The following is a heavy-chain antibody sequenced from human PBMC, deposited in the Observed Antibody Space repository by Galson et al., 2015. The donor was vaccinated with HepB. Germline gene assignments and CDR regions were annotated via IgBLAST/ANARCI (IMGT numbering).Heavy chain of an antibody. CDR3: VKDDEKSLTPTD. CDR2: ISSNGGST. J-gene: IGHJ4*02. V-gene: IGHV3-64D*06. CDR1: GFTFSSYA. Sequence: SLRLSCAASGFTFSSYAMHWVRQAPGKGLEYVSAISSNGGSTYYADSVKGRFTISRDNSKNTLYLQMSSLRAEDTAVYYCVKDDEKSLTPTDWGQGTLVTVSS.